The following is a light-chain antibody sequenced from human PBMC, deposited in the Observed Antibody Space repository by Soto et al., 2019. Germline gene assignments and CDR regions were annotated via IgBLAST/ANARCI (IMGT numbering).Light chain of an antibody. V-gene: IGKV3-15*01. J-gene: IGKJ1*01. Sequence: EIVMTQSPAALSVSPGERVTLSCRASQSVSNDLAWYQQKAGQAPRLLIYGASTRATGIPDRFSGSGSGTEFALTISSLHSEDFAVYYCQQYYSAPETFGQGTKVEIK. CDR3: QQYYSAPET. CDR1: QSVSND. CDR2: GAS.